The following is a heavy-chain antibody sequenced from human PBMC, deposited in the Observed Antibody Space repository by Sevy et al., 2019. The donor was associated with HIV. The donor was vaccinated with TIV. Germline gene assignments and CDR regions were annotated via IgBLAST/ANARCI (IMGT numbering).Heavy chain of an antibody. CDR2: LKSKTDGGTT. V-gene: IGHV3-15*01. CDR3: TTQSAYSRMDV. J-gene: IGHJ6*02. D-gene: IGHD5-18*01. Sequence: GGSLRLSCAASGFTFSNAWMSWVRRAPGKGLEWVGRLKSKTDGGTTDYAAPVKGRFTISRDDSKNTLYLQMNSLKTEDTAVYYCTTQSAYSRMDVWGQGTTVTVSS. CDR1: GFTFSNAW.